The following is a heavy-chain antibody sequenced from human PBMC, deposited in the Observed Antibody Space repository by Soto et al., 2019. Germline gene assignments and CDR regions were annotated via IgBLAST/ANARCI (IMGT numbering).Heavy chain of an antibody. Sequence: EVQLVESGGGLVKPGGSLRLSCAASGFTFSNAWMSWVRQAPGKGLEWGGRIKSKTDGGTTDYAAPVKGRFTISRDDSINTLYLQMNSLKTEDTAVYYCTTPYYDIFTGLGNDAFDIWGQGTMVTVSS. CDR1: GFTFSNAW. D-gene: IGHD3-9*01. V-gene: IGHV3-15*01. CDR3: TTPYYDIFTGLGNDAFDI. CDR2: IKSKTDGGTT. J-gene: IGHJ3*02.